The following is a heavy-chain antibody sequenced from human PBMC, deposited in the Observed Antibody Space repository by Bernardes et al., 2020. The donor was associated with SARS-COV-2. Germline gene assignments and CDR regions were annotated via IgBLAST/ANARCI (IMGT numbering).Heavy chain of an antibody. CDR1: GGSFSGYY. V-gene: IGHV4-34*01. CDR2: INHRGNP. J-gene: IGHJ5*02. Sequence: SETLSLTCAVYGGSFSGYYWSWIRQSPGKGLEWIGEINHRGNPNYDPSLKSRVSISVDTSKNQFSLKLSSVTAADAAVYYCARGQYCSSTSCPGLGWFDPWGQGTLVTVSS. CDR3: ARGQYCSSTSCPGLGWFDP. D-gene: IGHD2-2*01.